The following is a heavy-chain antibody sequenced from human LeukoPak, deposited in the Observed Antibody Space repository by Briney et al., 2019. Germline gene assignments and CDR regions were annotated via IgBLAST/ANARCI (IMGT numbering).Heavy chain of an antibody. CDR1: GFTFSDHY. D-gene: IGHD1-26*01. J-gene: IGHJ3*02. Sequence: PGGSLRLSCAASGFTFSDHYMDWGREAPGKGLEWVCRIRNKANRYTTEYAASGKGRFTFSRDASKNSLYLQIDSLKTKDPAINYCTRTSGSYSGGAFDIWGRGTMVTVSS. V-gene: IGHV3-72*01. CDR2: IRNKANRYTT. CDR3: TRTSGSYSGGAFDI.